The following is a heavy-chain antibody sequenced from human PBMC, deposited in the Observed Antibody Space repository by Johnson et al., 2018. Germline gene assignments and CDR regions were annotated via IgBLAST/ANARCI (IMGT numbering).Heavy chain of an antibody. V-gene: IGHV3-30*03. CDR1: GSIFSGYV. D-gene: IGHD1-14*01. CDR2: KSHDGISK. CDR3: ASLATTDNTLDI. J-gene: IGHJ3*02. Sequence: QVQLVQSGGGVVQPGRSLRLPCAASGSIFSGYVMHWVRQAPGKGLEWVALKSHDGISKQYGDSVKDRFTISRDDSKNTLNLQMNSLRVEDTAVYYCASLATTDNTLDIWGHGTVVIVSS.